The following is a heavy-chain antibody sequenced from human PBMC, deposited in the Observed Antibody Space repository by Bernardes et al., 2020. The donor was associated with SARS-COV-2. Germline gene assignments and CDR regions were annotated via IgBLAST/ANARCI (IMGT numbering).Heavy chain of an antibody. CDR1: GVSISSGGYY. CDR2: IYYSGST. CDR3: ARAHRVTDFGVDRCFDY. Sequence: SETLSLTCTVSGVSISSGGYYWSWIRQHPGKGLEWTGYIYYSGSTYYNPVLKRRVTISVDTSKNQFSLKLSSVTAADTAVYYCARAHRVTDFGVDRCFDYWGQGTLVTVST. V-gene: IGHV4-31*03. D-gene: IGHD3-3*01. J-gene: IGHJ4*02.